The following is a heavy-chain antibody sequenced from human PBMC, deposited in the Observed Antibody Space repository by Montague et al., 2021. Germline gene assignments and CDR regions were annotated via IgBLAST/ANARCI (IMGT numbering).Heavy chain of an antibody. D-gene: IGHD1-14*01. V-gene: IGHV4-59*01. CDR2: IYYSRRT. Sequence: SETLSLTCSVSGASISDYYWRWIRQPPGKGLEWIGYIYYSRRTNYKPSLKSRVTISVDTSQNQFSLKLSSVTASNTAFYYCAVTNPYYYYGMDVWGQGTTVSVSS. CDR3: AVTNPYYYYGMDV. CDR1: GASISDYY. J-gene: IGHJ6*02.